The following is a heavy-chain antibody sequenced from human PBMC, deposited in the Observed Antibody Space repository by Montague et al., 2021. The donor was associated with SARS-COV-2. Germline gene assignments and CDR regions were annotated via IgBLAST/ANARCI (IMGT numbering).Heavy chain of an antibody. Sequence: SVKVSCNASGYTFTGYYMHLVRQAPGQGLEWMGWINPNSGGTNYSQKFQGWVTMTRDTSISTAYMELSRLRSDDTAVYYCAIYYDSSGFAFDIWGQGTMVTVSS. J-gene: IGHJ3*02. CDR2: INPNSGGT. CDR1: GYTFTGYY. D-gene: IGHD3-22*01. V-gene: IGHV1-2*04. CDR3: AIYYDSSGFAFDI.